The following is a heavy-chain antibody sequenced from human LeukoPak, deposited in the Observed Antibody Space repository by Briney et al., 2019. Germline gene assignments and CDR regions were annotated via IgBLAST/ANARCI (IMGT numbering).Heavy chain of an antibody. Sequence: PGGSLRLSCAASGFTFSSYSMNWVRQAPGKGLEWVSSISSSSSYIYYADSVKGRFTISGDNAKNSLYLQMNSLRAEDTAVYYCARDANCSGGSCYLNYYYYYGMDVWGQGTTVTVSS. D-gene: IGHD2-15*01. CDR3: ARDANCSGGSCYLNYYYYYGMDV. CDR2: ISSSSSYI. J-gene: IGHJ6*02. V-gene: IGHV3-21*01. CDR1: GFTFSSYS.